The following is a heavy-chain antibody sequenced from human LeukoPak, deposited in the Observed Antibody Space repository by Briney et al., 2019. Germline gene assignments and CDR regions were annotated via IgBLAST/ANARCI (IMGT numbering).Heavy chain of an antibody. CDR2: ITSDGIT. J-gene: IGHJ4*02. D-gene: IGHD6-6*01. CDR1: GFTFSSYW. CDR3: TRDVPGQLGGVDY. Sequence: GGSLRLSCVASGFTFSSYWMHWVRQAPGKGLVWVSRITSDGITTYADFVKGRFTISRDNAKNTVYLQMNSLRTEDTAVYYCTRDVPGQLGGVDYWAREPWSPSPQ. V-gene: IGHV3-74*01.